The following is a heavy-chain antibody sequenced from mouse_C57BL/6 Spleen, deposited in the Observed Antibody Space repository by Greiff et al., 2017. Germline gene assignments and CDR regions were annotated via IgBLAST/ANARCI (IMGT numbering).Heavy chain of an antibody. J-gene: IGHJ2*01. CDR2: ISDGGSYT. CDR3: AREGGDGSSSPFDY. CDR1: GFTFSSYA. D-gene: IGHD1-1*01. V-gene: IGHV5-4*01. Sequence: DVKLVESGGGLVKPGGSLKLSCAASGFTFSSYAMSWVRQTPEQRLEWVATISDGGSYTYYPDNVKGRFTISRDNAKNTLYLQMSQLKSEDTAMYDCAREGGDGSSSPFDYWGQGTTLTVSS.